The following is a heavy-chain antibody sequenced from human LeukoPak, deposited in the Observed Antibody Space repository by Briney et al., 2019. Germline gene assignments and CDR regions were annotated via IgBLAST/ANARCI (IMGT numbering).Heavy chain of an antibody. D-gene: IGHD3-16*02. CDR3: ASFPRADMGLIILDY. CDR1: GFSFSSYA. CDR2: ISASGDST. J-gene: IGHJ4*02. Sequence: GGSLRLSCAASGFSFSSYALTWVRQAPGKRLEWVSGISASGDSTNYADSVKGRFTISRDNSKNTVYLQVNSLRAEDTAVYYCASFPRADMGLIILDYWGQGTLVTVSS. V-gene: IGHV3-23*01.